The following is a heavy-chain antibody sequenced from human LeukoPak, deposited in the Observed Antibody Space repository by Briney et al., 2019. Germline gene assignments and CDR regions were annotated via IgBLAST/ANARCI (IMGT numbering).Heavy chain of an antibody. CDR2: ISWDGGST. V-gene: IGHV3-43D*03. D-gene: IGHD2-8*01. Sequence: GGSLRLSCAASGFTFDDYAMHWVRQAPGKGLEWVSLISWDGGSTYYADSVKGRFTISRDNSKNSLYLQMNSLRAEDTALYYCAKAFNLGYCTNGVCFPDYWGQGTLVTVSS. CDR3: AKAFNLGYCTNGVCFPDY. CDR1: GFTFDDYA. J-gene: IGHJ4*02.